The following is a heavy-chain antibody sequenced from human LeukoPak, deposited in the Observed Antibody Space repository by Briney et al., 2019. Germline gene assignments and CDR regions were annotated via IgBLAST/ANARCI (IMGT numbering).Heavy chain of an antibody. CDR3: ARVGIAVAGDYYYYGMDV. J-gene: IGHJ6*02. CDR2: INHSGST. Sequence: SETLSLTCAVYGGSFSGYYWSWIRQPPGKGLEWIGEINHSGSTNYNPSLRSRVTISVDTSKNQFSLKLSSVTAADTAVYYCARVGIAVAGDYYYYGMDVWGQGTTVTVSS. D-gene: IGHD6-19*01. CDR1: GGSFSGYY. V-gene: IGHV4-34*01.